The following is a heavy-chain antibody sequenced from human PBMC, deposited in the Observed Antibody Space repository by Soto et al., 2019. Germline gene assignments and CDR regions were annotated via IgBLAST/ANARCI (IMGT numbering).Heavy chain of an antibody. D-gene: IGHD2-2*01. CDR1: GFTFITYW. J-gene: IGHJ4*02. V-gene: IGHV3-74*01. CDR3: ARATGSNHPFDY. CDR2: ISTEGRST. Sequence: PGGSLRLSCAATGFTFITYWMHWVRQGPGKGRVWVSRISTEGRSTTYADAVKGRFTISRDNAKNTLYLQMNSLRAEDTAVYYCARATGSNHPFDYWGQGSLVTVSS.